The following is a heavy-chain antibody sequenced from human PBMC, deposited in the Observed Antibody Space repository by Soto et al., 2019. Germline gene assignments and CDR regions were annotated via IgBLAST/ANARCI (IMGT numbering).Heavy chain of an antibody. CDR3: ARHYSSGSRNWFDP. CDR1: CGSISSSSYF. Sequence: PSETLSLTCSFSCGSISSSSYFWGWVRQPSGKGLEWIGSIYYSGSTYYNPSLRSRVTISVDTSKNQFSLKLSSVTAADTAVFYCARHYSSGSRNWFDPWGQGTLVTVSS. D-gene: IGHD6-19*01. J-gene: IGHJ5*02. V-gene: IGHV4-39*01. CDR2: IYYSGST.